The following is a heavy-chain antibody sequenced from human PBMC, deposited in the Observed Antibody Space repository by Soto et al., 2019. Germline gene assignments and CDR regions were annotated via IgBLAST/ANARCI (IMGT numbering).Heavy chain of an antibody. CDR2: IIPILGIA. CDR3: ARDSCTGGEDDY. CDR1: GGTFSSYT. J-gene: IGHJ4*02. D-gene: IGHD1-26*01. V-gene: IGHV1-69*08. Sequence: QVQLVQSGAEVKKPGSSVKVSCKASGGTFSSYTISWVRQAPGQGLEWMGRIIPILGIANYAQKFQGRVTSTADKATSTAYMGLSSLRSEYTAVYYCARDSCTGGEDDYWGQGTLVTVSS.